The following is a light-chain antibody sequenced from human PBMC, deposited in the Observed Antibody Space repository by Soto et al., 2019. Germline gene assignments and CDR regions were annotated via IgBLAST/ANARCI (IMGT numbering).Light chain of an antibody. Sequence: QSALTQPASVSGSPGQSITISCTGTSSDVGGYNYVSWYQQHPGKAPKLMIYEVSNRPSGVSNRFSVSKSGNTASLTISGLQAEDEADYYCSSYTSYSTLDVFGTGTKVTVL. CDR1: SSDVGGYNY. CDR3: SSYTSYSTLDV. CDR2: EVS. V-gene: IGLV2-14*01. J-gene: IGLJ1*01.